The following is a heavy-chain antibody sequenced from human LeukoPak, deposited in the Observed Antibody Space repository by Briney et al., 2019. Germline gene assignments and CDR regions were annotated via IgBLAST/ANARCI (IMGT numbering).Heavy chain of an antibody. V-gene: IGHV3-23*01. D-gene: IGHD2-21*01. CDR1: GFTFRSHA. CDR3: AKDFRIGYSAHFDY. CDR2: IYENGGTT. Sequence: GGSLRLSCVGSGFTFRSHAMSWVRQAPEKGLEFVSGIYENGGTTYYADSVKGRFSISGDNSKNTLYLQMDSLRGEDTAVYYCAKDFRIGYSAHFDYWGQGALVTVSS. J-gene: IGHJ4*02.